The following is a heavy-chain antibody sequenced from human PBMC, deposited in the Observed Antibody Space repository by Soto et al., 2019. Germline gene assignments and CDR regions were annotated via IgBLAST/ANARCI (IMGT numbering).Heavy chain of an antibody. CDR1: GGSITSTIYY. D-gene: IGHD3-3*01. CDR2: IYYSGST. V-gene: IGHV4-30-4*01. CDR3: ARSVTIFGVVTDPPRDNWFDP. J-gene: IGHJ5*02. Sequence: SETLSLTCTVSGGSITSTIYYWSWIRQPPGKGLEWIGYIYYSGSTYYNPSLKSRVTISVDTSKNQFSLKLSSVTAADTAVYYCARSVTIFGVVTDPPRDNWFDPWGQGTLVTVSS.